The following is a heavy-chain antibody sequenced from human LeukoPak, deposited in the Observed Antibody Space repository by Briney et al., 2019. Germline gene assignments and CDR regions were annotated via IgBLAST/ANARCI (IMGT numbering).Heavy chain of an antibody. CDR2: INHSGST. J-gene: IGHJ4*02. CDR1: GGSFSGYY. Sequence: SETLSLTCAVYGGSFSGYYWSWIRQPPGKGLEWIGEINHSGSTYYNPSLKSRVTISVHTSKNQFSLKLIAVTAAGTAVYYCARNFQYFDLPDYWGQGALVTVSS. CDR3: ARNFQYFDLPDY. D-gene: IGHD2/OR15-2a*01. V-gene: IGHV4-34*01.